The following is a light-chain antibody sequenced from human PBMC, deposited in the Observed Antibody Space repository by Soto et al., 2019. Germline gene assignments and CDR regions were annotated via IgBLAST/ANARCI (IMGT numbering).Light chain of an antibody. V-gene: IGKV3-15*01. CDR3: QQYNEWPLT. Sequence: ETVMTQSPAALSVSPGERATLSCRASQNVYNNLAWYQQKPGQAPRLLIYHASSRATGIPARFSGSGSGTELTLTISSLQSEDFAVYYCQQYNEWPLTFGGGTKVEIK. CDR2: HAS. J-gene: IGKJ4*01. CDR1: QNVYNN.